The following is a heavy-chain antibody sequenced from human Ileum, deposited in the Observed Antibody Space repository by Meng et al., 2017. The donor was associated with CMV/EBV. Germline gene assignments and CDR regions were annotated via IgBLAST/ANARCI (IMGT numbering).Heavy chain of an antibody. Sequence: QVRLQQWGAGLLKPSETLSLPCAVFGGSFTGYYWSWVRQSPGKGLEWIGEITHSGRTSYNLSLKSRVTISVDMSKYQFSLKLTSVTAADTAIYYCARGLASGWPDYWGQGTLVTVSS. V-gene: IGHV4-34*01. CDR2: ITHSGRT. CDR1: GGSFTGYY. D-gene: IGHD3-10*01. J-gene: IGHJ4*02. CDR3: ARGLASGWPDY.